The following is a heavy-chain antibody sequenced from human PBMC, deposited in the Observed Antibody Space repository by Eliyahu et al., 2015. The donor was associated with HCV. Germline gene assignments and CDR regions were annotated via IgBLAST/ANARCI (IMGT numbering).Heavy chain of an antibody. Sequence: EVQLLESGGGLVQPGGSLRLSCAASGFXFSSYAMGWVRQAPGKGLEWVSAISGSGGSTYYADSVKGRFTISRDNSKNTLYLQMNSLRAEDTAVYYCAKAPRSIFGVAEYFDYWGQGTLVTVSS. CDR2: ISGSGGST. CDR3: AKAPRSIFGVAEYFDY. V-gene: IGHV3-23*01. CDR1: GFXFSSYA. D-gene: IGHD3-3*01. J-gene: IGHJ4*02.